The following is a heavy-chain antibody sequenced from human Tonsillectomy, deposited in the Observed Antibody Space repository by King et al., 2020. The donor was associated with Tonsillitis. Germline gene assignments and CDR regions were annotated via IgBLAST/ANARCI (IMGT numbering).Heavy chain of an antibody. D-gene: IGHD4-17*01. CDR2: IKSKTDGGTT. J-gene: IGHJ4*02. CDR1: GFPFSNAW. Sequence: LVESGGGLVKPGGSLRLSCAASGFPFSNAWMSWVRQAPGKGLEWVGRIKSKTDGGTTDYAAPVKGRFTISRDDSKNTLYLQMNSLKTEDTAVYYCTTPYGDYGTNTFGYWGQGTLVTVSS. V-gene: IGHV3-15*01. CDR3: TTPYGDYGTNTFGY.